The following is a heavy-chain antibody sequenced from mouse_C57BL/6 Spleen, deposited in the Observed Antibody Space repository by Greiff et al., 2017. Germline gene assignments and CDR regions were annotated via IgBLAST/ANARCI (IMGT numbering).Heavy chain of an antibody. CDR3: ARDYGSTYWYFDV. CDR1: GYTFTSYG. CDR2: IYPRSGNT. Sequence: VQLVESGAELARPGASVKLSCKASGYTFTSYGISWVKQRTGQGLEWIGEIYPRSGNTYYNEKFKGKATLTADKSSSTAYMELRSLPSEDSAVYFCARDYGSTYWYFDVWGTGTTVTVSS. D-gene: IGHD1-1*01. J-gene: IGHJ1*03. V-gene: IGHV1-81*01.